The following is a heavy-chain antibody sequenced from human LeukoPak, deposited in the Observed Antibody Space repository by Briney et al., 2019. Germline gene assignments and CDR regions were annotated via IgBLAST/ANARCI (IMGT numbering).Heavy chain of an antibody. D-gene: IGHD1-1*01. V-gene: IGHV3-21*01. J-gene: IGHJ4*02. CDR2: ISSSSSYI. CDR1: GFTFSSYS. Sequence: GGSLRLSCAASGFTFSSYSMNWVRQAPGKGLEWVSSISSSSSYIYYADSVKGRFTISRDNAKNSLYLQMNSLRAEDTAVYYCARGVRGEEPWTDYWGQGTLVTVPS. CDR3: ARGVRGEEPWTDY.